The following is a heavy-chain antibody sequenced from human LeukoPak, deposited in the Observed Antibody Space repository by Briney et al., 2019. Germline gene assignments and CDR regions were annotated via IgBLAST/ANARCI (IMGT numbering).Heavy chain of an antibody. CDR2: IYYSGST. J-gene: IGHJ4*02. D-gene: IGHD5-24*01. Sequence: SETLSLTCTVSGGSISSSSYFWGWIRQPPEKGLEWIGSIYYSGSTYYNPSLKSRVTISVDTSKNQSSLRLSSVTAADTAVYYCARLWKDGPQTFDYWGQGTLVTVSS. V-gene: IGHV4-39*01. CDR1: GGSISSSSYF. CDR3: ARLWKDGPQTFDY.